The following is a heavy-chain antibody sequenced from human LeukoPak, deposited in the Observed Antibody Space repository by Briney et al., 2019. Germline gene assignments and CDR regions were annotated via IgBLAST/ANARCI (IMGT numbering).Heavy chain of an antibody. CDR2: INPNSGDT. V-gene: IGHV1-2*02. Sequence: ASVKVSCKTSGYTFTGSYMHWVRQAPGQGLEWMGWINPNSGDTHYAQKFQGRVTMTRDTSINTAYMEMARLTSDDTAVYYCARGSGYDPRRGFDYWGQGTLVTVSS. D-gene: IGHD5-12*01. J-gene: IGHJ4*02. CDR3: ARGSGYDPRRGFDY. CDR1: GYTFTGSY.